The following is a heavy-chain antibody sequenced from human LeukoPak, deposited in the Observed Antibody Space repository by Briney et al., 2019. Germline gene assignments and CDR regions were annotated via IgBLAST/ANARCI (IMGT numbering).Heavy chain of an antibody. V-gene: IGHV3-23*01. D-gene: IGHD3-10*01. J-gene: IGHJ4*02. CDR1: GFTFSSYH. CDR3: AKHYLRFSDY. Sequence: GGSLRLSCAASGFTFSSYHMTWVRQTPGKGLEWVSAISSGGSTYYADSVKGRFTISRDDSKNTLYLDMNSLRAEDTAQYFCAKHYLRFSDYWGQGTLVTVSS. CDR2: ISSGGST.